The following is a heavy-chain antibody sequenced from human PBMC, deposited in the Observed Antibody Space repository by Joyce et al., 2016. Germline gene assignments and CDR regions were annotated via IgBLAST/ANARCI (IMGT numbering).Heavy chain of an antibody. V-gene: IGHV4-4*02. CDR2: VYHDGRA. Sequence: QVQLQQSGPRLVKPSGTLTLTCAVSGESISTNHCWTWVRQPPGQGLEWIGEVYHDGRANYKPSLESRVSITVDKSKKHCALKLTSGTAGDTAVYYCARGRGHTNGWFPFDSWGQGALVSVSS. CDR3: ARGRGHTNGWFPFDS. D-gene: IGHD3-10*01. J-gene: IGHJ4*02. CDR1: GESISTNHC.